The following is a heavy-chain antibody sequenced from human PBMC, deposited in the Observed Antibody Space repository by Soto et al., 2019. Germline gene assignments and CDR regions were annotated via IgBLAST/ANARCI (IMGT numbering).Heavy chain of an antibody. CDR3: ARDLAEAGPFDC. D-gene: IGHD6-13*01. V-gene: IGHV1-18*01. J-gene: IGHJ4*02. CDR1: GYTFTNYA. CDR2: ISAYNGNT. Sequence: QVQLVQSGAEVKKPGASVKVSCKASGYTFTNYAFIWVRQAPGQGLEWMGWISAYNGNTNYPPTLQGRVTMTTDTSTSTAYMELRSLISDDTAVYYWARDLAEAGPFDCWGQGTLVTVSS.